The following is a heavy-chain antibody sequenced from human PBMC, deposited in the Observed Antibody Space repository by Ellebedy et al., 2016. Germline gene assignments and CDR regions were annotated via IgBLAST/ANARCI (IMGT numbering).Heavy chain of an antibody. CDR2: IHGSGGP. CDR3: AARHTYGSFDY. V-gene: IGHV4-38-2*01. Sequence: SETLSLXXSVSGYSISMGYRWGWIRQPPGKGMEWIGTIHGSGGPDYNPSLKSRVTMSLETSKNQFSLNVTSVTAADTAVYFCAARHTYGSFDYWGQGTLVTVSS. D-gene: IGHD5-18*01. CDR1: GYSISMGYR. J-gene: IGHJ4*02.